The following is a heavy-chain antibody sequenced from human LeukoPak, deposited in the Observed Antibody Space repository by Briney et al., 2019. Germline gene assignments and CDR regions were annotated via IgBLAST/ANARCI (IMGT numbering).Heavy chain of an antibody. J-gene: IGHJ4*02. Sequence: GGSLRLSCAASGFTFSSNSMKWVRQAPGKGLEWVSVIYSGGSTYYADSVKGRFTISRHNSKNTLYLQMNSLRAEDTAVYYCARTYGDYWGQGTLVTVSS. D-gene: IGHD4-17*01. CDR1: GFTFSSNS. CDR3: ARTYGDY. V-gene: IGHV3-53*04. CDR2: IYSGGST.